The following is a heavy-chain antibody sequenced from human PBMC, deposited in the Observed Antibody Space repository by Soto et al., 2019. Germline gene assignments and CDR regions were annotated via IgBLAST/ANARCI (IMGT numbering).Heavy chain of an antibody. Sequence: GGSLRLSCAASGFTFSSYAMSWVRQAPGKGLEWVSAISGSGGNTYYADSVKGRFTISRDNSKNKLFLQMSSLRAEDTAVYYCAKLDSYGSFDFWGQGALVTVSS. CDR1: GFTFSSYA. V-gene: IGHV3-23*01. D-gene: IGHD5-18*01. CDR3: AKLDSYGSFDF. CDR2: ISGSGGNT. J-gene: IGHJ4*02.